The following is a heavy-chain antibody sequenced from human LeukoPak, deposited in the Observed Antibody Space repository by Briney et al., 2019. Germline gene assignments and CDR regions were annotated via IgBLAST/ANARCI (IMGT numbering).Heavy chain of an antibody. V-gene: IGHV1-46*01. CDR2: INPSGGGT. CDR3: AREGLVAADAFDI. D-gene: IGHD2-2*01. CDR1: GYTXTSYY. Sequence: ASVKVSCKASGYTXTSYYMHWVRQAPGQGLEGMGIINPSGGGTSYAQKFQGRVTMTRDTSTSTVYMELSSLRSEDTAVYHCAREGLVAADAFDIWGQGTMVTVSS. J-gene: IGHJ3*02.